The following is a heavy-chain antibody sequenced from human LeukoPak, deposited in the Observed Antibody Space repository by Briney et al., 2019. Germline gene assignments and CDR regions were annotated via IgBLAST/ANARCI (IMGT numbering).Heavy chain of an antibody. J-gene: IGHJ3*02. D-gene: IGHD5-12*01. Sequence: PGGSLRLSCAASGCTFSSYAMSWVRQAPGKGLEWVSAISGSGGSTYYADSVKGQFTSSRDNSKNTLYLQMNSLRAEDTAVYYCAKGYSGYEVDAFDIWGQGTMVTVSS. CDR3: AKGYSGYEVDAFDI. CDR2: ISGSGGST. V-gene: IGHV3-23*01. CDR1: GCTFSSYA.